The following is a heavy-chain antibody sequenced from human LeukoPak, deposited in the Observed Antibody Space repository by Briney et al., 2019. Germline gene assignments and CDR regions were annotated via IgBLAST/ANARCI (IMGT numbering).Heavy chain of an antibody. CDR2: ISAYNGNT. Sequence: ASLKVSCKASGYTFSSYGISWVRQAPGQGLEWMGWISAYNGNTNFAQEFQGRVTTTTDTSTSTASMEPRSLRSDDTAVYYCARDQGIYNHRIIDSWGQGTLVTVSP. D-gene: IGHD5-12*01. J-gene: IGHJ4*02. V-gene: IGHV1-18*01. CDR1: GYTFSSYG. CDR3: ARDQGIYNHRIIDS.